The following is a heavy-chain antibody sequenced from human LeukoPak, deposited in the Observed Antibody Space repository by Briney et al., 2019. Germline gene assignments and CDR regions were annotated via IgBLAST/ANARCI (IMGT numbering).Heavy chain of an antibody. Sequence: SETLSLTCTVSGGSISSFYWSWIRQPPGKGLEWIGEIYYSGSTDYNPSLKSRVTISVDTSKNQFSLKLSSVTAADTAVYYCARHDVGWYFDSWGQGTLVTVSS. CDR3: ARHDVGWYFDS. J-gene: IGHJ4*02. CDR2: IYYSGST. V-gene: IGHV4-59*08. CDR1: GGSISSFY.